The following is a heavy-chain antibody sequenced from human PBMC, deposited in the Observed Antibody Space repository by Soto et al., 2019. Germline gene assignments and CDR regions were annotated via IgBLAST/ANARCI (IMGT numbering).Heavy chain of an antibody. J-gene: IGHJ6*02. CDR1: GLTFSSYA. Sequence: GGSVSLSCAASGLTFSSYAMSWVRKAPGKGLEWVSVISGSAANTYYADSVKGRFTISRDNPKNTLSLEMSSLRAEDTAVYFCAKDMKLGTKYYYYGMSVWCRGTTGTVSS. V-gene: IGHV3-23*01. CDR2: ISGSAANT. D-gene: IGHD1-1*01. CDR3: AKDMKLGTKYYYYGMSV.